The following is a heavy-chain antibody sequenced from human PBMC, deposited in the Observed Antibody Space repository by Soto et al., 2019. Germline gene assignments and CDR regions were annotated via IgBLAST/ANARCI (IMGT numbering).Heavy chain of an antibody. V-gene: IGHV3-33*01. CDR2: IWYDGSNK. J-gene: IGHJ6*02. CDR1: GFTFSSYG. D-gene: IGHD3-16*01. CDR3: AREGVSMDV. Sequence: QVQLVESGGGVVQPGRSLRLSCAASGFTFSSYGMHWVRQAPGKGLEWVAVIWYDGSNKYYADSVKGRFTISRDNSKNTLYLQMNSLRAEDTAVYYCAREGVSMDVWGQGTTVTVSS.